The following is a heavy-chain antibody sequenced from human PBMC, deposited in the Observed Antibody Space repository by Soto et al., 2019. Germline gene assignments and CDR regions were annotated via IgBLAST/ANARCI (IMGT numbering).Heavy chain of an antibody. CDR2: IYDSGISGYTPST. CDR3: ARGEDAFFYYGLDV. V-gene: IGHV4-59*01. J-gene: IGHJ6*02. Sequence: CGGSITSSYWSWIRRPPGKGLEWIAYIYDSGISGYTPSTSYNPSLKSRVTMSVDTSKSQFSLKLTSVTAADTAVYYCARGEDAFFYYGLDVWGQGITVTVSS. CDR1: GGSITSSY.